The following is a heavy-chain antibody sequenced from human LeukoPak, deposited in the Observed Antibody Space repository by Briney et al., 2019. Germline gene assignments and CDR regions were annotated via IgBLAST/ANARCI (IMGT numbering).Heavy chain of an antibody. V-gene: IGHV3-21*01. CDR3: ARNIAVAGLDY. Sequence: GGSLRLSCAASGFTFSSYSMTWVRQAPGKGLEWVSSISSSSSYIYYADSVKGRFTISRDNAKNSLYLQMNSLRAEDTAVYYCARNIAVAGLDYWGQGTLVTASS. CDR2: ISSSSSYI. D-gene: IGHD6-19*01. J-gene: IGHJ4*02. CDR1: GFTFSSYS.